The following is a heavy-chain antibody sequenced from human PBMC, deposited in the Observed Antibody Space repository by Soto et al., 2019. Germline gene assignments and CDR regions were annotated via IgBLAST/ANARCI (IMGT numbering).Heavy chain of an antibody. CDR3: ASSYGSGYRAFDY. J-gene: IGHJ4*02. CDR2: VNPIVSMS. V-gene: IGHV1-69*02. Sequence: QVQLVQSGAEVKRPGSSVKVSCKASGDTFNFYSINWVRQAPGLGLEWMGRVNPIVSMSNYAQKFQGRVTMTADKSTSTAYMDISSLRSEDTAIYYCASSYGSGYRAFDYWGRGALVTVSS. CDR1: GDTFNFYS. D-gene: IGHD3-10*01.